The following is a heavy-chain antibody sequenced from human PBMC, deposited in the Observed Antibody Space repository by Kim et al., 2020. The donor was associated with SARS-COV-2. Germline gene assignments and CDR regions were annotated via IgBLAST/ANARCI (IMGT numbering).Heavy chain of an antibody. V-gene: IGHV3-21*01. Sequence: GGSLRLSCAASGFTFSSYSMNWVRQAPGKGLEWVSSISSSSSYIYYADSVKGRFTISRDNAKNSLYLQMNSLRAEDTAVYYCARDTAHLDTAINGKRLEYYYYYGMDVWGQGTTVTVSS. CDR2: ISSSSSYI. CDR3: ARDTAHLDTAINGKRLEYYYYYGMDV. D-gene: IGHD5-18*01. J-gene: IGHJ6*02. CDR1: GFTFSSYS.